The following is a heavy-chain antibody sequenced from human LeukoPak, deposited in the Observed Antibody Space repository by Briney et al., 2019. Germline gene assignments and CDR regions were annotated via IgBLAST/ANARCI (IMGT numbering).Heavy chain of an antibody. CDR1: GFTFSSYA. V-gene: IGHV3-23*01. J-gene: IGHJ6*03. CDR2: ISGSGGST. Sequence: GGSLRLSCTASGFTFSSYAMSWVRQGPGKGLEWVSVISGSGGSTYYADSVKGRFTISRDNSKNTLYLQMNSLRAEDTAVYYCAKGGHNWNYYYYYMDVWGKGTTVTVSS. CDR3: AKGGHNWNYYYYYMDV. D-gene: IGHD1-20*01.